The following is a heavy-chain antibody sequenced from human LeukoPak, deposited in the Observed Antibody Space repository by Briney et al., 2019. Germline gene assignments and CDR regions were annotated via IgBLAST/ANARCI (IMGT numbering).Heavy chain of an antibody. J-gene: IGHJ4*02. CDR2: ISSSSSYI. D-gene: IGHD2-2*02. Sequence: PGGSLRLSCAASGFTFSSYWMSWVRQAPGKGLEWVSSISSSSSYIYYADSMKGRFTISRDNAKNSLYLQMNSLRAEDTAVYFCARGIYTSSPRNPKNFFDYWGQGTLVTVS. CDR1: GFTFSSYW. CDR3: ARGIYTSSPRNPKNFFDY. V-gene: IGHV3-21*01.